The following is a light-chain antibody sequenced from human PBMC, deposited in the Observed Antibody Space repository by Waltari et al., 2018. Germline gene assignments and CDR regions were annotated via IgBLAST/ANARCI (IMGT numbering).Light chain of an antibody. CDR1: PFINDR. CDR2: GAS. Sequence: DIHMTQSPSSLSASVGDRVTISCRASPFINDRLHWYQQKPGKVPVLLIYGASHLRSGVPPRFSGSGSATEFTLSISSLQPEDVATYYCQSGYSIPLTFGGGTRVEI. V-gene: IGKV1-39*01. CDR3: QSGYSIPLT. J-gene: IGKJ4*01.